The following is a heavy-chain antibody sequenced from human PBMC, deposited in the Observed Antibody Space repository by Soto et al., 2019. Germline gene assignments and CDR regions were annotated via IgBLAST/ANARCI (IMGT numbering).Heavy chain of an antibody. V-gene: IGHV1-58*01. CDR2: IVVGSGNT. J-gene: IGHJ6*02. CDR1: GFTFISSA. CDR3: VAEDSTNGVCENYYGVKV. Sequence: SVKVSCMASGFTFISSAVQMVRQARVQRLEWIGWIVVGSGNTTYAKKFHERVNINRDLSTSKAYMELSSLSSQDKAMYYCVAEDSTNGVCENYYGVKVWGQGTTVTVAS. D-gene: IGHD2-8*01.